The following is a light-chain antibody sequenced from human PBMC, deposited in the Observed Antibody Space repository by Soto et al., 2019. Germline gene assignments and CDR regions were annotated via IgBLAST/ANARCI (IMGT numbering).Light chain of an antibody. Sequence: DIQMTQSPSSLAALVGDRVTITCRASQTINSALHWYQQKPGKAPELLIFGASTLQSGVPSRFGGSGSGTDFTLTISSLQPEDFAIYYCQQTYSIPLAFGDGTRVEIK. CDR3: QQTYSIPLA. CDR2: GAS. CDR1: QTINSA. J-gene: IGKJ4*01. V-gene: IGKV1-39*01.